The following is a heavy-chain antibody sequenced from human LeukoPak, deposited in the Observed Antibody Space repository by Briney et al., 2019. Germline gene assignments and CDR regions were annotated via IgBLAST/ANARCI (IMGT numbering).Heavy chain of an antibody. CDR2: ISYDGSQN. CDR3: ARDKGYCSRTNCYTYYYYYMDV. J-gene: IGHJ6*03. Sequence: GGSLRLSCAASGLTFSTYAMNWIRQAPGKGLEWVAVISYDGSQNYYADSVKGRFTISRDNSKNTLYLQMNSLRDEDTAVYYCARDKGYCSRTNCYTYYYYYMDVWGKGTTVTVS. CDR1: GLTFSTYA. D-gene: IGHD2-2*02. V-gene: IGHV3-30-3*01.